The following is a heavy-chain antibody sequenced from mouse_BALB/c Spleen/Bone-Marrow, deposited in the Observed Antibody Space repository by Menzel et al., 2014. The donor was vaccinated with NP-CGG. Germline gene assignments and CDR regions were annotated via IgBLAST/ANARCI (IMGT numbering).Heavy chain of an antibody. CDR1: GFTFTDCY. Sequence: EVKLMESGGGLVQPGGSLRLSCATSGFTFTDCYMSWVRQPPGKALEWLTFIRNKANGYTTEYSASVKGRFTISRDNSQSILYLQMNTLRAEDSATYYCARDMGLLRFDYWGQGTTLTVSS. D-gene: IGHD2-3*01. CDR3: ARDMGLLRFDY. CDR2: IRNKANGYTT. V-gene: IGHV7-3*02. J-gene: IGHJ2*01.